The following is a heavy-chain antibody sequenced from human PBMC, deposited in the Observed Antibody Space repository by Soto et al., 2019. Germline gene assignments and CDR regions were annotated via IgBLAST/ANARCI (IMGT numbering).Heavy chain of an antibody. D-gene: IGHD5-12*01. J-gene: IGHJ5*02. CDR1: GFSFIDYT. CDR2: ISSDGGYI. Sequence: EVQLVESGGGLVKPGGSLRLSCAVSGFSFIDYTMAWVRQTPGNGLEWVSSISSDGGYITYADSFKGRFTISRDDAKESLFLQLDSLRLEDKALYYCAGDLGGFYLSDLWGQGTRVTVSS. CDR3: AGDLGGFYLSDL. V-gene: IGHV3-21*02.